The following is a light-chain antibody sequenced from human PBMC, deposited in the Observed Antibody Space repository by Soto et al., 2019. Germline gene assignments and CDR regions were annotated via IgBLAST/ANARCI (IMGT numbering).Light chain of an antibody. CDR2: FGS. CDR3: MQALQSLT. Sequence: EIVMTQSPLTLPVTPGEPASISCRSGQSLLYNNTYNYLDWYVQKPGQSPQLLIYFGSNRAPGVPDRFSGSGSGTDFTLKINRVEAEDVGTYYCMQALQSLTFGQGTLLEI. V-gene: IGKV2-28*01. J-gene: IGKJ5*01. CDR1: QSLLYNNTYNY.